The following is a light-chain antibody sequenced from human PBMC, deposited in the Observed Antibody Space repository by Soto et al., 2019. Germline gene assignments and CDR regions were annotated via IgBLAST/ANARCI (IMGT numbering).Light chain of an antibody. V-gene: IGKV3-20*01. CDR2: GAS. CDR3: QQKGT. Sequence: EIVLTQSPGTLSLSPGERATLSCRASQIVSSSYLAWYQQKPGQAPRLLIYGASSRATGITDRFSCSGSGTDFTILISRRDHEDYAVYYCQQKGTFGPGTKVDIK. J-gene: IGKJ3*01. CDR1: QIVSSSY.